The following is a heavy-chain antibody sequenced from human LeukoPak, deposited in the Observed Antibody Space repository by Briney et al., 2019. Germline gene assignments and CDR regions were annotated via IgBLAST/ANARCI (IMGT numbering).Heavy chain of an antibody. V-gene: IGHV3-23*01. CDR3: ARISSSWFFDF. J-gene: IGHJ4*02. Sequence: PGGSLRLSCAASGFTFSDYAMSWVRQAPGKGLEWVSTINGSGGTTYYADSVKGRFTTSRDNSKNTLYLQMDTLRANDTAVYYCARISSSWFFDFWGQGTLVTVSS. CDR1: GFTFSDYA. CDR2: INGSGGTT. D-gene: IGHD6-13*01.